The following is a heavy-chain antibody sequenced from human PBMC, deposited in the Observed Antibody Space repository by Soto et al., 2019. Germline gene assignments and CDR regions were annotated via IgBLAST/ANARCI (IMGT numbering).Heavy chain of an antibody. Sequence: ASVKVSCKASGYTFTDYYVHWVRQPPGQGLEWMGWINPNSGGTKSAQKFQGRVTMTRDTSISIAYMELSRLRSDDTAVYYCARRKGDYYDSSGYHYYFDYWGQGTLVTVSS. J-gene: IGHJ4*02. D-gene: IGHD3-22*01. CDR1: GYTFTDYY. CDR3: ARRKGDYYDSSGYHYYFDY. V-gene: IGHV1-2*02. CDR2: INPNSGGT.